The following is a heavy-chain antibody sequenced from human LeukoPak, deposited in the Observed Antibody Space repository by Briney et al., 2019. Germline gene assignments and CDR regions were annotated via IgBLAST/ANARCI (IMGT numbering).Heavy chain of an antibody. Sequence: SETLSLTCTVSGGSIVGSDYYWGWIRQPPGKGLEWIGIIYSSGYTFYNPSLKSRVTISVDTSKNQFSLKLSSVTAADTAVYYCARAWGDYGEPFDYWGQGTLVTVSS. CDR1: GGSIVGSDYY. V-gene: IGHV4-39*07. D-gene: IGHD4-17*01. CDR3: ARAWGDYGEPFDY. J-gene: IGHJ4*02. CDR2: IYSSGYT.